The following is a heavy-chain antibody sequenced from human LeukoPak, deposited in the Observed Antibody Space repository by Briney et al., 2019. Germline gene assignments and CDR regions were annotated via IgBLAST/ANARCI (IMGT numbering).Heavy chain of an antibody. Sequence: GGSLRLSCAASGFTFSSYGMHWVSQAPGKGLEWVAVISYDGSNKYYADSVKGRFTISRDNSKNTLYLQMNSLRAEDTAVYYCAKESYSTSWQLDSWGQGTLVTVSS. CDR3: AKESYSTSWQLDS. J-gene: IGHJ4*02. D-gene: IGHD6-13*01. CDR2: ISYDGSNK. V-gene: IGHV3-30*18. CDR1: GFTFSSYG.